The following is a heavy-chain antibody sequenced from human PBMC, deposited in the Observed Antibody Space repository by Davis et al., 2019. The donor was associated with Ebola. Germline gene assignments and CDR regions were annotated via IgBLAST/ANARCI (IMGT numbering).Heavy chain of an antibody. CDR3: ARDGRYYDFWSGYFDY. CDR1: GFTFDDYA. V-gene: IGHV3-43*02. J-gene: IGHJ4*02. D-gene: IGHD3-3*01. CDR2: ISGDGGST. Sequence: GESLKISCAASGFTFDDYAMHWVRQAPGKGLEWVSLISGDGGSTYYADSVKGRFTISRDNSKNSLYLQMNSLRAEDTAVYYCARDGRYYDFWSGYFDYWGQGTLVTVSS.